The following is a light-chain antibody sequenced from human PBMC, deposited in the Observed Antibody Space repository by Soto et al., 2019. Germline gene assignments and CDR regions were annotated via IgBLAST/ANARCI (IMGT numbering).Light chain of an antibody. J-gene: IGKJ5*01. CDR2: DSS. V-gene: IGKV3-20*01. CDR1: QSVSSSY. CDR3: QQYGSSLVT. Sequence: EIVLTQSPGVLSLSPGERATLSCRASQSVSSSYVAWYQQKPGQAPRLLIYDSSNRAAGIPARFSGSGSGTDFTLTVSSLEPEDFAVYYCQQYGSSLVTFGQGTRLE.